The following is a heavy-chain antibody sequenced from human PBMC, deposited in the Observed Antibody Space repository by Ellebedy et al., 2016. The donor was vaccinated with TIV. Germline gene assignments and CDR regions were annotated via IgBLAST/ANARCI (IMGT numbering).Heavy chain of an antibody. CDR3: ARRITLVRGVIRETYAFDI. J-gene: IGHJ3*02. Sequence: GESLKISCKGSGYSFTSYWIGSVRQVPGKGLEWMGIIYPGDSDTRYSPSFQGQVTISADKSISTAYLQWSRLQASDTAMYYCARRITLVRGVIRETYAFDIWGQGTMVTVSS. V-gene: IGHV5-51*01. D-gene: IGHD3-10*01. CDR1: GYSFTSYW. CDR2: IYPGDSDT.